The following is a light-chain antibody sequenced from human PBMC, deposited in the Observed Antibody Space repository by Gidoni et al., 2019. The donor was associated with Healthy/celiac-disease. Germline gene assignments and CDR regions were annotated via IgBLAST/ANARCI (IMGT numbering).Light chain of an antibody. CDR2: AAS. V-gene: IGKV1-NL1*01. CDR3: QXXXSTXXT. CDR1: QGISNS. J-gene: IGKJ2*01. Sequence: MTQSPSSLSASVGDRVTITCRASQGISNSLAWYQQKPGKAPKLLLYAASSLESGFPSRFXXSGXXTDYXXTIXXXQPXXFAXXXCQXXXSTXXTFXXXTKLEIK.